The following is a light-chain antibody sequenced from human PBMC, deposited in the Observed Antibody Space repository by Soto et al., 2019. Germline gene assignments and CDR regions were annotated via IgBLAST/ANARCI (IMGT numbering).Light chain of an antibody. Sequence: DIQMTQSPSTLSTSVGDRATITCRASQNIDRWLAWYQQKPGKAPKLLIYEASSLEGGVPSRFSGSGSGTEFTLTVSGLQAEDFATYWCQQYKSGSTFGKGNKLDFK. J-gene: IGKJ1*01. CDR1: QNIDRW. V-gene: IGKV1-5*01. CDR3: QQYKSGST. CDR2: EAS.